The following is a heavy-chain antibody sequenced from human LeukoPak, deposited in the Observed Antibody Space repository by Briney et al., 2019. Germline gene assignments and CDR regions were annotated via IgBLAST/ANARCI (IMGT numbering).Heavy chain of an antibody. CDR2: ISWNSGSI. Sequence: PGRSLRLSCVTSGFTFDDYAMHWVRQVPGKGLEWVSGISWNSGSIGYADSVKGRFTISRDNAKNSLYLQMNSLRGEDTALYYCAKAKGRYYHYAMDVWGQGTTVTVSS. J-gene: IGHJ6*02. D-gene: IGHD3-10*01. CDR3: AKAKGRYYHYAMDV. CDR1: GFTFDDYA. V-gene: IGHV3-9*01.